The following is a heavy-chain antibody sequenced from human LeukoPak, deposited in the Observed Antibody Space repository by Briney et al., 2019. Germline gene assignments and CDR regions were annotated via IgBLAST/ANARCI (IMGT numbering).Heavy chain of an antibody. V-gene: IGHV3-30*04. CDR1: GFTFSSYA. CDR2: ISYDGSNK. Sequence: PGRSLRLSCAASGFTFSSYAMHWVRQAPGKGLEWVAVISYDGSNKYYADSVKGRFTISRDNSKNTLYLQMNSLRAEDTAVYYCARGPTHQERSSLYYYYYYMDVWGKGTTVTVSS. D-gene: IGHD2-2*01. J-gene: IGHJ6*03. CDR3: ARGPTHQERSSLYYYYYYMDV.